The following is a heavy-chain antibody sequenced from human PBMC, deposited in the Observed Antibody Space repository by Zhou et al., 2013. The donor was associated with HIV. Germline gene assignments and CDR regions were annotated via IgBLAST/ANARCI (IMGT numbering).Heavy chain of an antibody. D-gene: IGHD4-17*01. V-gene: IGHV1-18*01. CDR2: INVYNDNT. J-gene: IGHJ3*02. CDR1: GYSFTSFG. Sequence: QVQLVQSGTEVKKPGASVKVSCKASGYSFTSFGINWVRQAPGQGLEWMGWINVYNDNTNYAQNFQDRVTMTTNASTTTAYMEVRSLTSDDTAVYYCARLTSVYDAFDIWGQGTLVTVS. CDR3: ARLTSVYDAFDI.